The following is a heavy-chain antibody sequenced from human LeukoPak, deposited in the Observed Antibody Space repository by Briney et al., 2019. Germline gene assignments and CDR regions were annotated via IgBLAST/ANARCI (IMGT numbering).Heavy chain of an antibody. Sequence: GASVKVSCKVSGYTLTELSMHWVRQAPGKGLEWMGGFDPEDGETIYAQKFQGRVTMTEDTSTDTAYMELSSLRSEDTAVYYCATTPASYDSSGYWFDNWGQGTLVTVSS. J-gene: IGHJ4*02. CDR2: FDPEDGET. CDR1: GYTLTELS. V-gene: IGHV1-24*01. CDR3: ATTPASYDSSGYWFDN. D-gene: IGHD3-22*01.